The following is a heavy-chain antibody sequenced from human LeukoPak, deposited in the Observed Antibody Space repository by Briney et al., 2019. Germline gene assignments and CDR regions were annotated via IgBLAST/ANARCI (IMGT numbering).Heavy chain of an antibody. V-gene: IGHV3-7*01. CDR3: AIWTSGNY. CDR2: MDPSGSHK. D-gene: IGHD1-1*01. CDR1: EFIFNRSW. J-gene: IGHJ4*02. Sequence: PGGSLRLSCAASEFIFNRSWMNWVRQAPGKGLEWVANMDPSGSHKRYVHSVKGRFTISKDNPGTSLYLDMYGLRAEDTAIYYCAIWTSGNYWGQGTLVTVSS.